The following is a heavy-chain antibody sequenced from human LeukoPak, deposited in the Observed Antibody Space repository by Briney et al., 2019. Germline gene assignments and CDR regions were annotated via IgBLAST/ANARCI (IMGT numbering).Heavy chain of an antibody. D-gene: IGHD2-15*01. Sequence: GGSLRLSCAASGFTVSSNYMSWVRQAPGKELEWVSVIYSGGSTYYADSVKGRFTISRDNSKNTLYLQMNSLRAEDTAVYYCARDLGIALGYFDYWGQGTLVTVSS. CDR2: IYSGGST. CDR1: GFTVSSNY. V-gene: IGHV3-66*01. J-gene: IGHJ4*02. CDR3: ARDLGIALGYFDY.